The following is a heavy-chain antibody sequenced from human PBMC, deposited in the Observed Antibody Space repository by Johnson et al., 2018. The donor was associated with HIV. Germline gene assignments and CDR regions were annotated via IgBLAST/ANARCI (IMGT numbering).Heavy chain of an antibody. V-gene: IGHV3-23*04. CDR2: ISGSGGST. J-gene: IGHJ3*02. D-gene: IGHD3-10*01. CDR3: ASSYSESDAFDI. CDR1: GFTFSSYW. Sequence: VQLVESGGGLVQPGGSLRLSCAASGFTFSSYWMHWVRQAPGKGLEWVSAISGSGGSTYYADSVKGRFTISRDNSKNTLYLQMNSLRVEDTAVYYCASSYSESDAFDIWGQGTMVTVSS.